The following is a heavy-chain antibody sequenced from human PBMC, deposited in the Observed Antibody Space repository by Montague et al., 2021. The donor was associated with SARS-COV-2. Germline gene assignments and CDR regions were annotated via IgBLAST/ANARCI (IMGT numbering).Heavy chain of an antibody. CDR1: GFSFSDYA. Sequence: SLRLSCAATGFSFSDYAMNWVRQAPGKGLEWVSVFYGGGGGAHYADSVEGRFTISRDDSKSTLYLQMNSLRAEDTAVYYCAKDRKDYRTGLTLWGFDYWGQGTLVNVSS. CDR3: AKDRKDYRTGLTLWGFDY. J-gene: IGHJ4*02. CDR2: FYGGGGGA. V-gene: IGHV3-23*03. D-gene: IGHD3/OR15-3a*01.